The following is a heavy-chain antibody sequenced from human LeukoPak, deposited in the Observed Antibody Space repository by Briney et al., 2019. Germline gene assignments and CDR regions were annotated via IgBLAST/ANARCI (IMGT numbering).Heavy chain of an antibody. CDR1: GGSISSSTYY. CDR3: ARHRRDYYGSGRMYYFDY. D-gene: IGHD3-10*01. Sequence: SETLSLTCTVSGGSISSSTYYWGWIRQPPGKGLAWIGSISYTGITYYNPSLKSRVTISVDTSKNQFSLKLSSVTAADTAVYYCARHRRDYYGSGRMYYFDYWGQGTLVTVSS. CDR2: ISYTGIT. J-gene: IGHJ4*02. V-gene: IGHV4-39*01.